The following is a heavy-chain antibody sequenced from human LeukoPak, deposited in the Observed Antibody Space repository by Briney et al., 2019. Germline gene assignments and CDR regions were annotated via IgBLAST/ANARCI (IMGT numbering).Heavy chain of an antibody. CDR1: GGSFSGYY. Sequence: SETLSLTCAVYGGSFSGYYWSWIRQPPGKGLEWIGEINHSGSTNYNPSLKSRVTISVDTSKSQFSLKLSSVTAADTAVYYGARGIAAHGGYYYYYYYMDVWGKGTMVTVSS. CDR2: INHSGST. D-gene: IGHD6-6*01. CDR3: ARGIAAHGGYYYYYYYMDV. J-gene: IGHJ6*03. V-gene: IGHV4-34*01.